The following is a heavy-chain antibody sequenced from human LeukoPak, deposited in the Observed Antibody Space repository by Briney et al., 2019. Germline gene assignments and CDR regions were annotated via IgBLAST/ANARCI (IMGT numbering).Heavy chain of an antibody. V-gene: IGHV1-18*01. Sequence: ASVKVSCKASGYTFTSYGISWVRQAPGQGPEWMGWISAYSTYNGNTNYAQKLQGRVTMTTDTSTSTAYMELRSLRSDDTAVYYCARVEDSSSPARGWGQGTLVTVSS. CDR3: ARVEDSSSPARG. D-gene: IGHD6-6*01. CDR1: GYTFTSYG. J-gene: IGHJ4*02. CDR2: ISAYSTYNGNT.